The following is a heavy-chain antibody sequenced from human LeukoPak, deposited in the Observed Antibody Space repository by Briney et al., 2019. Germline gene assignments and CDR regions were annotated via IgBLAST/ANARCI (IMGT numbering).Heavy chain of an antibody. V-gene: IGHV3-23*01. D-gene: IGHD4-17*01. Sequence: PGGSLRLSCAASGFIFSAYAMSWVRQAPGQGPEWVSVIGTGGETHYADSVRGRFTISRNNFKNTLYLQMNSLRAEDTAVYYCAKRVTVTTKYFDSWGQGTLVTVSS. CDR1: GFIFSAYA. J-gene: IGHJ4*02. CDR2: IGTGGET. CDR3: AKRVTVTTKYFDS.